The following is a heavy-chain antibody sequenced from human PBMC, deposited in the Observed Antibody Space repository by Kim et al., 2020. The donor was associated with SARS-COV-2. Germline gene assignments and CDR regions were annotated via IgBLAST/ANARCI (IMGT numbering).Heavy chain of an antibody. Sequence: GGSLRLSCAASGFTFDDYAMHWVRQGPGKGLEWVSGIRWNSANIAYADSVKGRFTISRDNAKSSLYLQMNSLRPEDTAFYYCAKDRGGNSGGIDYWGQGTLVTVSS. CDR2: IRWNSANI. CDR3: AKDRGGNSGGIDY. J-gene: IGHJ4*02. V-gene: IGHV3-9*01. CDR1: GFTFDDYA. D-gene: IGHD1-26*01.